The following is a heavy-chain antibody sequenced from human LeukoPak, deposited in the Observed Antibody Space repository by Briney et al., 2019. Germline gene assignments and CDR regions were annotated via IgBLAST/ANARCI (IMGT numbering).Heavy chain of an antibody. CDR1: GFTFSSYA. CDR3: AGSPKYSSSWFEYFQH. J-gene: IGHJ1*01. V-gene: IGHV3-30*01. Sequence: GRSLRLSCAASGFTFSSYAMHWVRQAPGKGLEWVAAISHDGSNKYHADSVKGRFTISRDNSKHTVYLQMNSLRAEDTAVYFCAGSPKYSSSWFEYFQHWGQGTLVTVSS. D-gene: IGHD6-13*01. CDR2: ISHDGSNK.